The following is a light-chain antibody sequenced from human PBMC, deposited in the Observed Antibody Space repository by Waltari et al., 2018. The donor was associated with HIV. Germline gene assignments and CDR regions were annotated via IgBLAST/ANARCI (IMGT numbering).Light chain of an antibody. CDR1: SSNVGRDN. V-gene: IGLV1-47*01. J-gene: IGLJ1*01. CDR3: AAWDNILSVYV. Sequence: QSALTQPPSTSGTPGQRVTMSCSGSSSNVGRDNVYWYQQIPGTAPKLLIYNVCHRPSGVPDRFSGSKSGTSASLAISGLRSEDEADYYCAAWDNILSVYVFGTGTKVTVL. CDR2: NVC.